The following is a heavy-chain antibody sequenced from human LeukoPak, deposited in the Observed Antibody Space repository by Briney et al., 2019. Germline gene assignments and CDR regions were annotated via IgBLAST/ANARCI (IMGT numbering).Heavy chain of an antibody. D-gene: IGHD6-19*01. CDR3: ARRYSSGWGEAFDY. V-gene: IGHV4-34*01. J-gene: IGHJ4*02. CDR1: GGSFSGYY. Sequence: KPSETLSLTCAVYGGSFSGYYWSWIRQPPGKGLEWIGEINHSGSTNYNPSLKSRVTISVDTSKNQFSLKLSSVTAADTAVYYCARRYSSGWGEAFDYWGQGTLVTVSS. CDR2: INHSGST.